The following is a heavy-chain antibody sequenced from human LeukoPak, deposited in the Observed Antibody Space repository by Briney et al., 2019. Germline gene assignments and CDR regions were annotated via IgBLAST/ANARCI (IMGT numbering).Heavy chain of an antibody. Sequence: GGSLRLSCAASGLTFSSYGMHWVRQAPGKGLEWVAVISYDGSNKYYADSVKGRFTISRDNSKNTLYLQMNSLRAEDTAVYYCAKDHKDSYGPSYGMDVWGQGTTVTVSS. CDR2: ISYDGSNK. J-gene: IGHJ6*02. V-gene: IGHV3-30*18. D-gene: IGHD5-18*01. CDR1: GLTFSSYG. CDR3: AKDHKDSYGPSYGMDV.